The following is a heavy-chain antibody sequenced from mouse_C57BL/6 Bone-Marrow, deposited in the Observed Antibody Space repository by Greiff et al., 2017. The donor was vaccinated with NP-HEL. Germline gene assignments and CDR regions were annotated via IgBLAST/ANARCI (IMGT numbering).Heavy chain of an antibody. Sequence: EVQWVESGGGLVKPGGSLKLSCAATGFNFSSYAMSWVRQTPEKRLEWVATISDGGSYTYYTDNVKGRFTISRDNAKNNLYLQMSHLKSEDTAMYYCARTDYSKGFAYWGQGTLVTVSA. V-gene: IGHV5-4*01. CDR1: GFNFSSYA. CDR3: ARTDYSKGFAY. D-gene: IGHD2-5*01. J-gene: IGHJ3*01. CDR2: ISDGGSYT.